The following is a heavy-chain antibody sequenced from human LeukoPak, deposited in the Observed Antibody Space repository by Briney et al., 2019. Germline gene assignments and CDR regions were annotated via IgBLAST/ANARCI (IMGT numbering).Heavy chain of an antibody. D-gene: IGHD2-15*01. CDR1: GFTFSDYS. V-gene: IGHV3-48*02. CDR2: ISSSSTTI. CDR3: AGGGLVVQDY. Sequence: PGGSLRLSCAASGFTFSDYSMNWVRQAPGKGLEWVSYISSSSTTIFYADSVKGRFAISRDNAKNSLFLQMNGLRDEDTALYYWAGGGLVVQDYWGQGTLVTVSS. J-gene: IGHJ4*02.